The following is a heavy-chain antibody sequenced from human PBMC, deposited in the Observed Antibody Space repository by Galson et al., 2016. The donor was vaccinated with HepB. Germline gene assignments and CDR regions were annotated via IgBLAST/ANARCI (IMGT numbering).Heavy chain of an antibody. Sequence: PLRHCCGGSGFSSGGHWMSWVSQSPGKGREWVANIQPEGRENEYVDSVEGRFSLSRDNAKNSLYLQMNSLSAEDTALYYCTRDGTLRPLGYWGQGTLVTVSS. CDR1: GFSSGGHW. D-gene: IGHD3-22*01. CDR2: IQPEGREN. CDR3: TRDGTLRPLGY. J-gene: IGHJ4*02. V-gene: IGHV3-7*03.